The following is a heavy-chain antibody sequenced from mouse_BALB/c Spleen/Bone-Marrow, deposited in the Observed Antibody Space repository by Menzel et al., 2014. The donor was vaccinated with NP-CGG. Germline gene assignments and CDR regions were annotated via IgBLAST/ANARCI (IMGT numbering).Heavy chain of an antibody. V-gene: IGHV14-3*02. J-gene: IGHJ2*01. CDR1: GFNIKDTY. CDR2: IDPANGNT. D-gene: IGHD1-1*01. CDR3: ANYYYGYYFDS. Sequence: VQLQQSGAELVKPGASVKLSCTASGFNIKDTYMHWVKQRPEQGLEWIGRIDPANGNTKYDPKFQGKATITADTSSNTAYLQLSSLTSEDTAVDYCANYYYGYYFDSWGQGTTLTVSS.